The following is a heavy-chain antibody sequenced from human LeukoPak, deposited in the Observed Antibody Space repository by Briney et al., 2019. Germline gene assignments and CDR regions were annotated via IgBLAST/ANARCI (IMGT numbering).Heavy chain of an antibody. CDR2: IYPGDSDT. V-gene: IGHV5-51*01. D-gene: IGHD3-22*01. J-gene: IGHJ4*02. Sequence: AGESLKISCKGSGYSFTSYWIVWVRQMPGKGLEWMGIIYPGDSDTRYSPSFQGQVTISADKSISTAYLQWSSLKASDTAMYYCARHPNYYDSSGYYSVYYFDYWGQGTLVTVSS. CDR3: ARHPNYYDSSGYYSVYYFDY. CDR1: GYSFTSYW.